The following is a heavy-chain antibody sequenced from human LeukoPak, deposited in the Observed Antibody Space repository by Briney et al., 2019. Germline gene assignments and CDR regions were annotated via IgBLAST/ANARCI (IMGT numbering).Heavy chain of an antibody. V-gene: IGHV3-30*02. D-gene: IGHD2-2*01. Sequence: GGSLRLSCAASGFTFSSYGMHWVRQAPGKGLEWVAFIRYDGSNKYYADSVKGRFTISRDNSKNTLYLQMNSLRAEDTAVYYCAKDLGLGYCSSTSCYGHRSYFDYWGQGTLVTVSS. CDR2: IRYDGSNK. CDR3: AKDLGLGYCSSTSCYGHRSYFDY. J-gene: IGHJ4*02. CDR1: GFTFSSYG.